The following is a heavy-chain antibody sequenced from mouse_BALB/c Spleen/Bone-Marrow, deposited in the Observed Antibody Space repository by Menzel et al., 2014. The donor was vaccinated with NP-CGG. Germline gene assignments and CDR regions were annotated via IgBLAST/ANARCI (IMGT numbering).Heavy chain of an antibody. CDR1: GFNIKDAY. D-gene: IGHD3-3*01. CDR3: IKAPGQVNF. CDR2: INPANGNT. J-gene: IGHJ3*01. Sequence: VQLQQSGAELVKPGASVKLSCTASGFNIKDAYMPWVRQRPEQGLEWIGWINPANGNTEYDQKFQGKATITADTSSKTTFQQLNTLTSEDTTGYYCIKAPGQVNFWGQGTLVTVSA. V-gene: IGHV14-3*02.